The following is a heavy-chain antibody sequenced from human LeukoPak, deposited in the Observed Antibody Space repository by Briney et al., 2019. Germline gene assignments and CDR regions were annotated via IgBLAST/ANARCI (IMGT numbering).Heavy chain of an antibody. CDR2: IYYSGGT. Sequence: PSETLSLTCTVSGGSIRHYYWSWIRQPPGKGLEWIGYIYYSGGTDYNPSLKSRVTISLDTSKNQFSLKLSSVTAADTAVYYCASHPSGSYGQVDCWGQGTLVTVSS. J-gene: IGHJ4*02. V-gene: IGHV4-59*01. D-gene: IGHD1-26*01. CDR1: GGSIRHYY. CDR3: ASHPSGSYGQVDC.